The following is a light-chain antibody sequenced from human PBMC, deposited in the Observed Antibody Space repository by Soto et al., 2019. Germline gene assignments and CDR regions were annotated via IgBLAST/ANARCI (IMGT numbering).Light chain of an antibody. J-gene: IGKJ5*01. CDR2: DSS. CDR3: QQYHNWPIT. V-gene: IGKV3-15*01. CDR1: QSVGSS. Sequence: ELVMTQSPATLSVSPGERATLSCRASQSVGSSLAWYRQKPGQAPRLLINDSSNRATGISARFSGSGSGTEFTHTISRLQPEDFAVYYCQQYHNWPITFGQGTRLDIK.